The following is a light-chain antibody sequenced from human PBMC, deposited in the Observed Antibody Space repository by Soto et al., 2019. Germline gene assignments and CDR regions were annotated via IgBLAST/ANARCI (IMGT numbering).Light chain of an antibody. CDR2: DVS. CDR1: SSDVGGYNY. J-gene: IGLJ2*01. V-gene: IGLV2-11*01. CDR3: CSYAGSYPLV. Sequence: QSALTQPRSVSGSPGQSVTISCTGTSSDVGGYNYVSWYQQHPGKAPKLMIDDVSKRPSGVPDRFSGSKSGNTASLTISGLQAEDEADYYCCSYAGSYPLVFGGGTKVTVL.